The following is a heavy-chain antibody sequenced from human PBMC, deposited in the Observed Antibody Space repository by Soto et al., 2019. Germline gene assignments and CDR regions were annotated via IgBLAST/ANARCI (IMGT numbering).Heavy chain of an antibody. D-gene: IGHD2-21*02. CDR2: IYPGGSDT. J-gene: IGHJ3*02. V-gene: IGHV5-51*01. CDR1: GYSFTSYW. Sequence: GESLKISCKGSGYSFTSYWIGWVRQMPGKGLEWMGIIYPGGSDTRYSPSFQGQVTISADKSISTAYLQWSSLKASDTAMYYCARQGCGGDCYAAGDDAFDIWGQETMVTVSS. CDR3: ARQGCGGDCYAAGDDAFDI.